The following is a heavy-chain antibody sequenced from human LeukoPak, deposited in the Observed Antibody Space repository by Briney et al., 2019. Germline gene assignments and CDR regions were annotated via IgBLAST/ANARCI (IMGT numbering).Heavy chain of an antibody. J-gene: IGHJ3*01. Sequence: ASVTVSCKASGYTFTRYYIHWLRQAPGQGIEWMGWIDPNTGGTNFAQKFQGRITMTRDTSINTVYMELNRLRSDDTAVYYCTKNQYSGTIITPLDPFDVRGQGTMVTVSS. V-gene: IGHV1-2*02. CDR2: IDPNTGGT. CDR3: TKNQYSGTIITPLDPFDV. CDR1: GYTFTRYY. D-gene: IGHD3-10*01.